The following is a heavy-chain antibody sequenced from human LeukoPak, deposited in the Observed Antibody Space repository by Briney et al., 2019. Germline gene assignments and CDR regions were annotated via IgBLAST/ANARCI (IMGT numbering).Heavy chain of an antibody. CDR3: ATYRPHAFDI. Sequence: ASVKVSCKASGGTFSSYAISWVRQAPGQGLEWMGGIIPIFGTANYAQKFQGRVTITRDTSASTAYMELSSLRSEDTAVYYCATYRPHAFDIWGQGTMVTVSS. CDR2: IIPIFGTA. J-gene: IGHJ3*02. V-gene: IGHV1-69*05. CDR1: GGTFSSYA.